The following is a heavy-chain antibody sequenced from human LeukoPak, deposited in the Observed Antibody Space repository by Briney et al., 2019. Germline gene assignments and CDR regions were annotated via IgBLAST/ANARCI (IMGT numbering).Heavy chain of an antibody. CDR3: ARSFYDSSGYSVDY. CDR1: GFTFSSYG. D-gene: IGHD3-22*01. V-gene: IGHV3-30*02. Sequence: GGSLRLSCAASGFTFSSYGMHWVRQAPGKGLEWVAFIRYDGSNKYYADSVKGRFTISRDNSKNTLYLQMNSLRAEDTAVYYCARSFYDSSGYSVDYWGQGTLVTVSP. CDR2: IRYDGSNK. J-gene: IGHJ4*02.